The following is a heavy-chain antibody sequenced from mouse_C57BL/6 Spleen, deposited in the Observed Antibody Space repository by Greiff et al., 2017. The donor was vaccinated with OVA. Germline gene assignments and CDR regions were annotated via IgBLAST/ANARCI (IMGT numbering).Heavy chain of an antibody. D-gene: IGHD1-1*01. V-gene: IGHV1-52*01. J-gene: IGHJ2*01. CDR3: AREGTTVVPLRNFDY. Sequence: QVQLQQPGAELVRPGSSVKLSCKASGYTFTSYWMHWVKQRPIQGLEWIGNIDPSDSETHYNQKFKDKATLTVDKSSSTAYMQLSSLTSEDSAVYYCAREGTTVVPLRNFDYWGQGTTLTVSS. CDR2: IDPSDSET. CDR1: GYTFTSYW.